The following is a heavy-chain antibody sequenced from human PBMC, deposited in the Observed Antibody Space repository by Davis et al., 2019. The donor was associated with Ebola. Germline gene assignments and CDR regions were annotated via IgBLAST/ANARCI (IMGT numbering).Heavy chain of an antibody. CDR3: ARQGWSGYSLRHWLDP. V-gene: IGHV4-59*05. Sequence: SETLSLTCTVSGGSISGYYWSWIRQPPGKGLEWIGSIYYSGITYYNPSLKSRVTISVDTSKNQFSLKLKSVTAADTAVYYCARQGWSGYSLRHWLDPWGRGTLVTVSS. CDR2: IYYSGIT. D-gene: IGHD3-3*01. J-gene: IGHJ5*02. CDR1: GGSISGYY.